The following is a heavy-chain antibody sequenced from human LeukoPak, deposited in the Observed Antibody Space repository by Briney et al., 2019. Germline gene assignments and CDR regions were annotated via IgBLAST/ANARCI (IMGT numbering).Heavy chain of an antibody. CDR3: ARERSSGYAFDI. J-gene: IGHJ3*02. CDR2: ISYDGSNK. CDR1: GFTFSSYA. V-gene: IGHV3-30-3*01. D-gene: IGHD6-19*01. Sequence: GGSLRLSCAASGFTFSSYAMHWVRQAPGKGLEWVAVISYDGSNKYYADSVKGRFTISRDNSKNTLYLQMNSLRAEDTAVYYCARERSSGYAFDIWGQGTMVTVSS.